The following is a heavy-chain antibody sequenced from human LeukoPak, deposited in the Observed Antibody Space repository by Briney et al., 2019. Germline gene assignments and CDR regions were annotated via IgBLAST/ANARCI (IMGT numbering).Heavy chain of an antibody. V-gene: IGHV3-48*01. CDR2: ISSSSSTI. J-gene: IGHJ4*02. CDR1: GLTFSSYS. CDR3: ARGDPGVSDGWYYFDY. D-gene: IGHD6-19*01. Sequence: GGSLRLSCAASGLTFSSYSMNWVRQAPGKGLEWVSYISSSSSTIYYADSVKGRFTISRDNSKNTLYLQMNSLRAEDTAVYYCARGDPGVSDGWYYFDYWGQGTLVTVSS.